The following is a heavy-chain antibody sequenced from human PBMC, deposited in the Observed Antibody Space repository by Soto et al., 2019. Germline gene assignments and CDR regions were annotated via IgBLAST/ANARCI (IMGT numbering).Heavy chain of an antibody. Sequence: EVQLVESGGGLVKPGGSLRLSCAASGFTFSSYSMNWVRQAPGKGLEWVSSISSSSSYIYYADSVKGRFTISRDNAKNSLYLQMNSLRAEDTAVYYCASHPRDSSGYWYYFDYWGQGTLVTXSS. CDR1: GFTFSSYS. CDR3: ASHPRDSSGYWYYFDY. CDR2: ISSSSSYI. J-gene: IGHJ4*02. D-gene: IGHD3-22*01. V-gene: IGHV3-21*01.